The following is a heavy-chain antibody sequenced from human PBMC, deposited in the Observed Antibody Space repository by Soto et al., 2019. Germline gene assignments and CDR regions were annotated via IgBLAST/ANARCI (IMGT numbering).Heavy chain of an antibody. D-gene: IGHD3-3*01. CDR1: GFTVSSNY. Sequence: GGSLRLSCAASGFTVSSNYMSWVRQAPGKGLEWVSVIYSGGSTYYADSVKGRFTISRDNSKNTLYLQMNSLRAEDTAVYYCARDSPDYDFWSGDGGDAFDIWGQGTMVTVSS. V-gene: IGHV3-66*01. CDR2: IYSGGST. J-gene: IGHJ3*02. CDR3: ARDSPDYDFWSGDGGDAFDI.